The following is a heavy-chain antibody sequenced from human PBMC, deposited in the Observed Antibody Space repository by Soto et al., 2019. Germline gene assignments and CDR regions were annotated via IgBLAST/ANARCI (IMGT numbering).Heavy chain of an antibody. Sequence: GGSLRLSCAASVFTFSSYGMHWVRQAPGKGLEWVAVISYDGSNKYYADSVKGRFTISRDNSKNTLYLQMNSLRAEDTAVYYCGGGADSGCIKYCLDDWGQGTLVTVSS. CDR2: ISYDGSNK. CDR3: GGGADSGCIKYCLDD. D-gene: IGHD5-12*01. CDR1: VFTFSSYG. V-gene: IGHV3-30*03. J-gene: IGHJ4*02.